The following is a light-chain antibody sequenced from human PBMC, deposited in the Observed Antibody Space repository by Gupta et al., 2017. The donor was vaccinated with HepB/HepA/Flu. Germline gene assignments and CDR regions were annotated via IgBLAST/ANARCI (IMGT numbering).Light chain of an antibody. Sequence: QSALTQPPSASGSPGPSVTISCTGTSSDVGIYNFVSWYQQHPGKAPKLIIYEVNKRPSGVPDRFSGSKSGTTASLTVSGLQAEDEADYYCSSYAGSNIWVFGGGTKLTVL. CDR3: SSYAGSNIWV. CDR1: SSDVGIYNF. J-gene: IGLJ3*02. CDR2: EVN. V-gene: IGLV2-8*01.